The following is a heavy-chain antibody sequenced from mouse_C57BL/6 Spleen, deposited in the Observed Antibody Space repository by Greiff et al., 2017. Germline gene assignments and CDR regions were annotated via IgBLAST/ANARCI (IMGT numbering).Heavy chain of an antibody. J-gene: IGHJ4*01. V-gene: IGHV1-59*01. CDR3: AGCGDDDGPRGMDY. Sequence: QVQLQQPGAELVRPGTSVKLSCKASGYTFTSYWMHWVKQRPGQGLEWIGVIDPSDSYTNYNQKFKGKATLTVDTSSSTAYMQHSSLTSEDSAVYYCAGCGDDDGPRGMDYWGQGTSVTVSS. CDR1: GYTFTSYW. CDR2: IDPSDSYT. D-gene: IGHD2-4*01.